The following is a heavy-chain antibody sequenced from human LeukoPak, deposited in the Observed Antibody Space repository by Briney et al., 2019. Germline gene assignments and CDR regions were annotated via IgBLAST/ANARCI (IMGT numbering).Heavy chain of an antibody. V-gene: IGHV4-39*07. CDR3: ARGSRGDYDFWSGYYAPVDY. D-gene: IGHD3-3*01. Sequence: PSETLSLTCTVSGGSISSSSYYWGWIRQPPGKGLEWIGSIYYSGSTYYNPSLKSRVTISVDTSKNQFSLKLSSVTAADTAVYYCARGSRGDYDFWSGYYAPVDYWGQGTLVTVSS. CDR1: GGSISSSSYY. J-gene: IGHJ4*02. CDR2: IYYSGST.